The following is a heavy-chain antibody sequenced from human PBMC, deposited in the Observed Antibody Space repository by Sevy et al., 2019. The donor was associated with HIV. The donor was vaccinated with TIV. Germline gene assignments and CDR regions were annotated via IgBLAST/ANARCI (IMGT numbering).Heavy chain of an antibody. V-gene: IGHV3-23*01. D-gene: IGHD3-22*01. J-gene: IGHJ4*02. CDR2: ISGSGGST. CDR3: ASLLYDSSGSNDY. CDR1: GFTFSSYA. Sequence: GGSLRLSCAASGFTFSSYAMSWVHQAPGKGLEWVSAISGSGGSTYYADSVKGRFTISRDNSKNTLYLQMNSLRAEDTAVYYCASLLYDSSGSNDYWGQGTLVTVSS.